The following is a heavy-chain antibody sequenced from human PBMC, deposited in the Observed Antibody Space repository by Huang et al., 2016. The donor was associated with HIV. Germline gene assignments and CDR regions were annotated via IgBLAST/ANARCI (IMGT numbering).Heavy chain of an antibody. CDR2: IIPIFDRT. D-gene: IGHD1-26*01. V-gene: IGHV1-69*13. Sequence: QVQSVQSGAEVKKPGSSVKVSCKASGGTFSIYAFSWVGQAPGQGLGWMGGIIPIFDRTRYAQKFQDRVTITADESTSTAYMGLSSLKSEDTAVYYCAREISGSYYGYFDYWGQGTPVTVSS. CDR1: GGTFSIYA. CDR3: AREISGSYYGYFDY. J-gene: IGHJ4*02.